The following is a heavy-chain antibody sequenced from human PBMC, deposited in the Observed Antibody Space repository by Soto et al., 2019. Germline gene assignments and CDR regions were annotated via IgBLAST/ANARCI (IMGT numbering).Heavy chain of an antibody. CDR1: GYTFTGYY. J-gene: IGHJ3*02. Sequence: QVQLVQSGAEVKKPGASVKVSCKASGYTFTGYYMHWVRQAPGQGLEWMGWINPNSGGTNYAQKFQGWVTMTRDTSISTAYMELSRLRSDDTAVYYCARAFKGLRSTRWTDYAFDIWGQGTMVTVSS. D-gene: IGHD2-2*01. CDR3: ARAFKGLRSTRWTDYAFDI. CDR2: INPNSGGT. V-gene: IGHV1-2*04.